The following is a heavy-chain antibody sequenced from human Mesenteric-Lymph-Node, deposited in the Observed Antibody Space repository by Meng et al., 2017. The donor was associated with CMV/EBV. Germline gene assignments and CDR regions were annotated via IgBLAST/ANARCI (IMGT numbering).Heavy chain of an antibody. CDR2: ISSTSNYI. CDR1: EFTFSRDS. D-gene: IGHD3-10*01. J-gene: IGHJ6*02. CDR3: ARDRARFGMDV. V-gene: IGHV3-21*01. Sequence: GESLKISCAASEFTFSRDSMNWVRQAPGKGLEWVASISSTSNYIYYGDSVKGRFTISRDNAKNSLFLQMNSLRAEDTAMYYCARDRARFGMDVWGQGTTVTVSS.